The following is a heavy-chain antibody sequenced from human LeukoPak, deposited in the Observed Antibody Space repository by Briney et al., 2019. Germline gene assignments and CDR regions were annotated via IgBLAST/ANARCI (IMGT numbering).Heavy chain of an antibody. V-gene: IGHV5-51*01. CDR2: IYPGDSDT. CDR1: GYSFTSYW. CDR3: ARQRCSSTSCSPNWFDP. D-gene: IGHD2-2*01. J-gene: IGHJ5*02. Sequence: GESLKISCKGSGYSFTSYWIGWVRPMPGKGLEWMGIIYPGDSDTRYSPSFQGQVTISADKSISTAYLQWSSLKASDTAMYYCARQRCSSTSCSPNWFDPWGQGTLVTVSS.